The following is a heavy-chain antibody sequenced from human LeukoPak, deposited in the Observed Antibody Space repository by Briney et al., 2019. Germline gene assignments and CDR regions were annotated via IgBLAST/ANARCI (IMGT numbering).Heavy chain of an antibody. CDR1: GDSVSSNSAA. Sequence: SQTLSLTCAISGDSVSSNSAAWNWIRQSPSRGLEWLGRTYYRSKWYNDYAVSVKSRITINPDTSKNQFSLQLNSVTPEDTAVYYCAREGRWGSSWFRENWFDPWGQGTLVTVSS. D-gene: IGHD6-13*01. CDR3: AREGRWGSSWFRENWFDP. CDR2: TYYRSKWYN. J-gene: IGHJ5*02. V-gene: IGHV6-1*01.